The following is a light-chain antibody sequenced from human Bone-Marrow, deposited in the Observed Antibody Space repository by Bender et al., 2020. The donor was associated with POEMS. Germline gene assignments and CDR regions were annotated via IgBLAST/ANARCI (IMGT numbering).Light chain of an antibody. V-gene: IGLV2-8*01. CDR2: EDS. CDR3: CAYAGSTTWV. Sequence: QSALTQPRSASGSPGQSVTISCTGTSGDVGDYDSVSWYQQHPGKAPKLIIYEDSKRFSGVSNRFSGSKSGNTASLTISGVQAEDEADYYCCAYAGSTTWVFGGGTKVPVL. J-gene: IGLJ3*02. CDR1: SGDVGDYDS.